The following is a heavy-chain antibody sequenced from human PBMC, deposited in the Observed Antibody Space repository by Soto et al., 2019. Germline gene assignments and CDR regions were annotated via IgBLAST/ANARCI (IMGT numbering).Heavy chain of an antibody. Sequence: ASVKVSCKASGYTVIGYYMHCVRQAPGQGLEWMGWINPNSGDTNYAQKFQGRVTMTRDTSISTAYTELSRLRFDDTAVYYCARARTNYYNTSDYDFWGQGTLVTVSS. CDR1: GYTVIGYY. CDR3: ARARTNYYNTSDYDF. V-gene: IGHV1-2*02. CDR2: INPNSGDT. J-gene: IGHJ4*02. D-gene: IGHD3-22*01.